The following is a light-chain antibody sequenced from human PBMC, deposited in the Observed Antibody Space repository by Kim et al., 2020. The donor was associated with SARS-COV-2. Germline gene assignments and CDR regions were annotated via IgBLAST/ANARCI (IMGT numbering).Light chain of an antibody. J-gene: IGKJ5*01. CDR3: QQYGSSPWVS. CDR2: GAS. Sequence: PGERVTLSCRASQSVSSSFLAWYQQKPGQAPRLLIYGASSRATDIPDRFSGSGSGTDFTLTITRLEPEDFAVYYCQQYGSSPWVSFGQGTRLEIK. CDR1: QSVSSSF. V-gene: IGKV3-20*01.